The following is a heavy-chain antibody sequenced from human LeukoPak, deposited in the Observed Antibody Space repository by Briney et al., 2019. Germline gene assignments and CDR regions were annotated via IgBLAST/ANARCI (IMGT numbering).Heavy chain of an antibody. CDR3: AGYCSCGCYSSYSIDH. Sequence: GGSLRLSCAASGFTLSSYWMHWVRQAPAKGQVRVSRIESDWSSRSYADSVKGRFTISRDNAKNTLYLQMNSLRAEDTAVYYCAGYCSCGCYSSYSIDHWGPGTLVTVSS. D-gene: IGHD2-15*01. CDR1: GFTLSSYW. CDR2: IESDWSSR. V-gene: IGHV3-74*01. J-gene: IGHJ4*02.